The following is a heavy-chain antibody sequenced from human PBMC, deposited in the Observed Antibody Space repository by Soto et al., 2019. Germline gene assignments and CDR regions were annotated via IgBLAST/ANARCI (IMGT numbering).Heavy chain of an antibody. D-gene: IGHD3-3*01. J-gene: IGHJ3*02. Sequence: GASVKVSCKASGYTFTSYDINWVRQATGQGLEWMGWMNPNSGNTGYAQKFQGRVTMTRNTSISTAYMELSSLRSEDTAVYYCARAYYDFWSGLPEAFDIWGQGTMVTVSS. CDR2: MNPNSGNT. CDR1: GYTFTSYD. CDR3: ARAYYDFWSGLPEAFDI. V-gene: IGHV1-8*01.